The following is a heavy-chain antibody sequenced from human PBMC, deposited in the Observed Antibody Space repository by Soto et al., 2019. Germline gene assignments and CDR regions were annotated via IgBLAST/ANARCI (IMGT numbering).Heavy chain of an antibody. D-gene: IGHD2-8*01. V-gene: IGHV4-59*01. CDR2: VFYSGNT. J-gene: IGHJ6*02. CDR1: GGSMRSYY. CDR3: ARDLICCGMDV. Sequence: PLETLSLTCNVSGGSMRSYYWTWMRQSPGKGLEWLGNVFYSGNTNLNPSLRDRLSISVDTSKNKFSLMLNSVTAADTAVYYCARDLICCGMDVWGQGTTVTVSS.